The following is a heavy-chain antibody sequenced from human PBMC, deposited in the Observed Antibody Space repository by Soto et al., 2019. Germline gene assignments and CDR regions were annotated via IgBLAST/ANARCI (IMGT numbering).Heavy chain of an antibody. CDR1: GYTFSSHD. D-gene: IGHD3-16*01. Sequence: QVQLVQSGAEVKKPGASVKVSCKASGYTFSSHDINWVRQATGQGLEWMGWMNPNSGNTVYAQKFQGRVTMTRHTSISTAYMERSRLRYEDMAEYSCASYVRSYYNGRDVWGQWTTVTVSS. J-gene: IGHJ6*02. V-gene: IGHV1-8*01. CDR2: MNPNSGNT. CDR3: ASYVRSYYNGRDV.